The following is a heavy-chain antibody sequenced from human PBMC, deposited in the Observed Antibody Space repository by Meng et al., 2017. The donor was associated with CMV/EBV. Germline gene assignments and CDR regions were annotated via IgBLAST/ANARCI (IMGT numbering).Heavy chain of an antibody. CDR2: IKSKTDGGTT. CDR3: TTDDGRGAHSGSYWG. J-gene: IGHJ4*02. CDR1: GFTFSNAW. Sequence: GESLKISCAASGFTFSNAWMSWVRQAPGKGLEWVGRIKSKTDGGTTDYAAPVKGRFTISRDDSKNTLYLQMNSLETEDTAVYYCTTDDGRGAHSGSYWGWGQGTLVTVSS. D-gene: IGHD1-26*01. V-gene: IGHV3-15*01.